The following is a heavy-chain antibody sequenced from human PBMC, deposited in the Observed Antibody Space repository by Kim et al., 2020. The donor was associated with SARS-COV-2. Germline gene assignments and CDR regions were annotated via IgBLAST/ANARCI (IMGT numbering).Heavy chain of an antibody. J-gene: IGHJ3*01. CDR1: GYTLASYA. CDR2: INTNTGDP. CDR3: ARAPLLWWSHDAFDV. V-gene: IGHV7-4-1*02. Sequence: ASVKVSCKASGYTLASYALNWVRQAPGQGLEWMGWINTNTGDPTYARAFTGRFVFSLDTSVSTAYLQISTLKAEDTAVYYCARAPLLWWSHDAFDVWGQGTMVTVSS. D-gene: IGHD2-21*01.